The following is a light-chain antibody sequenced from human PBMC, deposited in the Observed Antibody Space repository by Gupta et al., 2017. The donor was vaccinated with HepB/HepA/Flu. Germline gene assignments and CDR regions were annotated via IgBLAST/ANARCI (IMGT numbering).Light chain of an antibody. CDR2: DAS. Sequence: IQMTQSPSSLSASIGDRVTITCQASQDITNYLSWYQQKPGKAPKLLIYDASNLETGVPPRFSGSGSGTDFTFTISSLQPVDIATYYCQQYNHLPFTFGPGTKVDF. CDR1: QDITNY. CDR3: QQYNHLPFT. V-gene: IGKV1-33*01. J-gene: IGKJ3*01.